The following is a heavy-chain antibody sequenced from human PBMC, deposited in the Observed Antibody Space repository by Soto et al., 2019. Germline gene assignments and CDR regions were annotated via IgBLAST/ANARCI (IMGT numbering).Heavy chain of an antibody. J-gene: IGHJ5*02. CDR1: GFTVSSDY. CDR2: IYTSGST. CDR3: ARAYGGNPALFDP. D-gene: IGHD2-15*01. Sequence: EVQLVESGGGLIQPGGSLRLSCAASGFTVSSDYMSWVRQAPGKGLEWVSVIYTSGSTYYADSVKVRFTFSRDNSKNSLYLQMNSLRAEDTAVYYCARAYGGNPALFDPWGQGTLVTVSS. V-gene: IGHV3-53*01.